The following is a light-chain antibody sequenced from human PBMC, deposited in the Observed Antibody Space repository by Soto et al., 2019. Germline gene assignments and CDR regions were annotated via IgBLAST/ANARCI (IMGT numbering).Light chain of an antibody. V-gene: IGKV1-5*03. Sequence: IQMPQSPCTLSASVGDSVTITCLASQSISSWLAWYQQKPGKAPKLLIYKASSLESGVPSRFSGSGSGTEFTLTISSLQPDDFATYYCQQYNSYSWTFGQGTKVDI. CDR2: KAS. J-gene: IGKJ1*01. CDR3: QQYNSYSWT. CDR1: QSISSW.